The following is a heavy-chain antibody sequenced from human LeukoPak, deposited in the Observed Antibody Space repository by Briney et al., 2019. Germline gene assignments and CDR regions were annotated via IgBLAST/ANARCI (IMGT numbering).Heavy chain of an antibody. D-gene: IGHD5-24*01. Sequence: ETLSLTCTVSGGSISSSSYYWGWIRQPPGKGLEWIGSIYYSGSTYYNPSLKSRVTISVDTSKNQFSLKLSSVTAADTAVFYCARPLGNGFSYWYFDLWGRGTLVTVSP. CDR2: IYYSGST. V-gene: IGHV4-39*01. CDR1: GGSISSSSYY. J-gene: IGHJ2*01. CDR3: ARPLGNGFSYWYFDL.